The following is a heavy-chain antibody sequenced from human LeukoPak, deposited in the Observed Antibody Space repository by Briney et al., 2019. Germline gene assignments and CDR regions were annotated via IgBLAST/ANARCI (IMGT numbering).Heavy chain of an antibody. V-gene: IGHV1-8*01. Sequence: ASVKVSCKASGYTFTSYDINWVRQATGQGLEWMGWMNPNSGNTGYAQKFQGRVTMTRNTSISTAYMELSSLRSEDTAVYYCARGVRIQLQNWFDPWGQGTLVTVSS. CDR3: ARGVRIQLQNWFDP. J-gene: IGHJ5*02. CDR2: MNPNSGNT. CDR1: GYTFTSYD. D-gene: IGHD5-18*01.